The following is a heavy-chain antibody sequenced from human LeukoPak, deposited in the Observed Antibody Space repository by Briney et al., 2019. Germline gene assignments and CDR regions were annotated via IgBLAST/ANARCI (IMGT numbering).Heavy chain of an antibody. CDR2: IYTSGST. CDR3: ARRVDY. J-gene: IGHJ4*02. Sequence: TSETLSLTCTVSGYSISSGYYWGWIRQPPGKGLEWIGRIYTSGSTNYNPSLKSRVTISVDTSKNQFSLKLSSVTAADTAVYYCARRVDYWGQGTLVTVSS. CDR1: GYSISSGYY. V-gene: IGHV4-38-2*02.